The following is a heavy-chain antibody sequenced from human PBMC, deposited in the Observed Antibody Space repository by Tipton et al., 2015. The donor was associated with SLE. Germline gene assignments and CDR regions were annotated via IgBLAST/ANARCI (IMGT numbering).Heavy chain of an antibody. CDR3: AGGWAMVDY. Sequence: GSLRLSCAASGFTFDDYTMHWVRQAPGKGLEWVSLISWDGGSTYYADSVKGRFTISRDNAKNSLYLQMNSLRAEDTAVYYCAGGWAMVDYWGQGSLDTVSS. CDR1: GFTFDDYT. J-gene: IGHJ4*02. V-gene: IGHV3-43*01. D-gene: IGHD5-18*01. CDR2: ISWDGGST.